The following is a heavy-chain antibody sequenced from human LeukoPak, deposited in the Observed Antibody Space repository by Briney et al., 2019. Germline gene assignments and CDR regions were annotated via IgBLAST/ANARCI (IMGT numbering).Heavy chain of an antibody. J-gene: IGHJ6*02. CDR2: IKQDGSEK. CDR3: ARVLAVAGTDYYYYYGMDV. D-gene: IGHD6-19*01. V-gene: IGHV3-7*01. Sequence: GGSLRLSCAASGFTFSRFWMSWVRQAPGKGLEWVGNIKQDGSEKHYVDSVKGRFTISRDNAKNSLYLQMNSLRAEDTAVYYCARVLAVAGTDYYYYYGMDVWGQGTTVTVSS. CDR1: GFTFSRFW.